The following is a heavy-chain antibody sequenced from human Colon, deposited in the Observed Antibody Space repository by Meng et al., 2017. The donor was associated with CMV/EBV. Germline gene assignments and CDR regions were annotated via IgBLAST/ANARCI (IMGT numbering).Heavy chain of an antibody. D-gene: IGHD6-19*01. CDR2: IDSSDRT. CDR3: ATSMGGTRYGMDV. CDR1: GFTFSSFA. V-gene: IGHV3-23*01. Sequence: GGSLRLSCAASGFTFSSFAMTWVRQAPGKGLEWVSTIDSSDRTYYADSVKGRFTISRDNSMNTLHLQMNSLRAEDTAVYFCATSMGGTRYGMDVWGQGTTVTVSS. J-gene: IGHJ6*02.